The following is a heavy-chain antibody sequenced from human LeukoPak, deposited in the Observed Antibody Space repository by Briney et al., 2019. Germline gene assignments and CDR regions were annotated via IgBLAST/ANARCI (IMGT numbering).Heavy chain of an antibody. Sequence: GGSLRLSCATSGFTFTRYWMAWVRQAPGKGLEWVANIEQYGSRQYYLDSVEGRFTISRDNAKNSLYLQMSNLRADDTAMYYCSNGICSSSYWGQGTLVTVSS. D-gene: IGHD6-13*01. CDR3: SNGICSSSY. CDR1: GFTFTRYW. V-gene: IGHV3-7*01. J-gene: IGHJ4*02. CDR2: IEQYGSRQ.